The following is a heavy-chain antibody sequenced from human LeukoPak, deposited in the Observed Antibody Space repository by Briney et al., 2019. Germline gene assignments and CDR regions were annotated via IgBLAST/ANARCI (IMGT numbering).Heavy chain of an antibody. Sequence: SETLSLTCTVSGGSISSSSYYWGWIRQPPGKGLEWIGSIYYSGSTYYNPSLKSRVTISVGTSKNQFSLKLSSVTAADTAVYYCARIKAGTGYTFDYWGQGTLVTVSS. V-gene: IGHV4-39*01. CDR1: GGSISSSSYY. D-gene: IGHD3/OR15-3a*01. CDR2: IYYSGST. CDR3: ARIKAGTGYTFDY. J-gene: IGHJ4*02.